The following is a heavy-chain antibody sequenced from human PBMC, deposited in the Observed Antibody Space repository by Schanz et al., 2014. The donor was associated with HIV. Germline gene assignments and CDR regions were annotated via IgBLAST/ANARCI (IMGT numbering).Heavy chain of an antibody. D-gene: IGHD3-16*01. Sequence: QVQLVESGGGVVQPGRSLRVSCAASGFTFNSYGMHWVRQAPGKGLEWVAVISYDGVNKHFADSVKGRFTISRDNSKNTLYLQVKRLRPEDRAVYFCAKDRNWYDDRYRGKGNYYYYYGMDVWGQGTTVTVSS. CDR3: AKDRNWYDDRYRGKGNYYYYYGMDV. J-gene: IGHJ6*02. V-gene: IGHV3-30*18. CDR1: GFTFNSYG. CDR2: ISYDGVNK.